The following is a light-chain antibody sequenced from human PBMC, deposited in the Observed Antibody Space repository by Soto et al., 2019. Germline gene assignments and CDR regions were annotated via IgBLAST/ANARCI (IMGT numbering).Light chain of an antibody. Sequence: EIVLTQSPATLSLSPGERITLSCGASQSVSNNYLAWYQQKPGLAPRLLIYDASTRATGIPDRFSGSGSGTDFTLTISRLEPEDFAVYYCQQYGSKTSSTFGQGTRLEIK. J-gene: IGKJ5*01. CDR1: QSVSNNY. V-gene: IGKV3D-20*01. CDR3: QQYGSKTSST. CDR2: DAS.